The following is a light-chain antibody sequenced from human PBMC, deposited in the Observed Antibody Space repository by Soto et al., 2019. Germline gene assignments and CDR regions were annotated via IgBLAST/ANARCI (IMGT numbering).Light chain of an antibody. V-gene: IGLV1-47*01. CDR2: RND. CDR3: AAWDDSLSRVV. Sequence: QSVLTQPPSTSGTPGQRVTISCSGSSSNIGHNYVYWYQQLPGTAPKLLIYRNDQRPSWVPDRFSGSKSGTSASLAISGLRSEDEADYYCAAWDDSLSRVVFGGGTKVTVL. J-gene: IGLJ3*02. CDR1: SSNIGHNY.